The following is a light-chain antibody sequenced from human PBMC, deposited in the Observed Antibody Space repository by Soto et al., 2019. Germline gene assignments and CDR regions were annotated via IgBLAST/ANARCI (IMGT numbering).Light chain of an antibody. Sequence: FVLTQSPGTLSLSPGERTTLSCRASQSISRYLAWYQQKPGQGRRRLIYGASSRATGTPDRFSGSGSGTDFTLTINRLEPEDFALYYCQQYGSSPPTFGQGTKVDI. V-gene: IGKV3-20*01. CDR2: GAS. CDR3: QQYGSSPPT. J-gene: IGKJ1*01. CDR1: QSISRY.